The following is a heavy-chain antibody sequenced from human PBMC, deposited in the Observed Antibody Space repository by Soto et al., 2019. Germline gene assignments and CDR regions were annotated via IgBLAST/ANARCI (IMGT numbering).Heavy chain of an antibody. V-gene: IGHV3-33*01. J-gene: IGHJ4*02. CDR1: GFTFSSYG. Sequence: GGSLRLSCAASGFTFSSYGMHWVRQAPGKGLEWVAVIWYDGSNKYYADSVKGRFTISRDNSKNTLYLQMNSLRAEDTAVYYCARAPHSGYEMTESGWGQGTLVTVSS. D-gene: IGHD5-12*01. CDR3: ARAPHSGYEMTESG. CDR2: IWYDGSNK.